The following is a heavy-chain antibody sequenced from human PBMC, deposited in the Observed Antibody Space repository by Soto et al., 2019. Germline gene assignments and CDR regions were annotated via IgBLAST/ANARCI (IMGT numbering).Heavy chain of an antibody. CDR3: ASGGLQSRWEVNYYYYGMDV. Sequence: ASVKVSCKASGGTFSSYAISWVRQAPGQGLEWMGGIIPIFGTANYAQKFQGRVTITADESTSTAYMELSSLRSEDTAVYYCASGGLQSRWEVNYYYYGMDVWGQGTTVTVSS. CDR1: GGTFSSYA. V-gene: IGHV1-69*13. CDR2: IIPIFGTA. J-gene: IGHJ6*02. D-gene: IGHD4-4*01.